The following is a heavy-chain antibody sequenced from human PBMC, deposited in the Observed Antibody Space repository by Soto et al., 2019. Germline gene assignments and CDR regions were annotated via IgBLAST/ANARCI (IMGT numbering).Heavy chain of an antibody. Sequence: PGGSLRLSCAASGFTFSSYGMHWVRQAPGKGLEWVAVIWSDGSNKYYADSVKGRFTIPRDNSKNTLYLQVNSLRAEDTAVYYCAKEFWSGPFDYWGQGTLVTVSS. D-gene: IGHD3-3*01. CDR1: GFTFSSYG. CDR2: IWSDGSNK. V-gene: IGHV3-33*06. J-gene: IGHJ4*02. CDR3: AKEFWSGPFDY.